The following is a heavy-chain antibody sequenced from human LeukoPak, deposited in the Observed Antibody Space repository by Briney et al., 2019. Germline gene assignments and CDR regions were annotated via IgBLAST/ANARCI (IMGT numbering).Heavy chain of an antibody. V-gene: IGHV1-46*01. Sequence: ASVKVSCKVSGYTLTELSMHWVRQAPGKGLEWMGIINPSGGSTSYAQKFQGRVTMTRDTSTSTVYMELSSLRSEDTAVYYCARGVDIVATITSQVPVDYWGQGTLVTVSS. CDR2: INPSGGST. CDR1: GYTLTELS. CDR3: ARGVDIVATITSQVPVDY. D-gene: IGHD5-12*01. J-gene: IGHJ4*02.